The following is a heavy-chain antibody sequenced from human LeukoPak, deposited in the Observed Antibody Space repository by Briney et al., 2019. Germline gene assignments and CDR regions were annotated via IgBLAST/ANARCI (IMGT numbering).Heavy chain of an antibody. D-gene: IGHD3-10*01. J-gene: IGHJ6*03. CDR1: GGSISSYY. V-gene: IGHV4-4*07. CDR3: AREGYYGASMDV. Sequence: PSETLSLTCTVSGGSISSYYWSWIRQPAGKGLEWIGRIYTSGSTNYNPSLKSRVTISVDTSKNQFSLKLTSVTAADTAMYYCAREGYYGASMDVWGKGTTVTISS. CDR2: IYTSGST.